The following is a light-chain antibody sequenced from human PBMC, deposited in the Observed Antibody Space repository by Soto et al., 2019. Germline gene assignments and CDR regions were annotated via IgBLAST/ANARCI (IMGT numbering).Light chain of an antibody. Sequence: DILMTQSPDSLAVSLGERATINCKSSQSVLYSSNNKNYLAWYQQKPGQPPKLLIYWASTRESGVPDRFSGSGSGTGFTLTISSLQAEDEAVYYCQQYFSTPLTFGGGTKVEIK. CDR2: WAS. CDR3: QQYFSTPLT. J-gene: IGKJ4*01. CDR1: QSVLYSSNNKNY. V-gene: IGKV4-1*01.